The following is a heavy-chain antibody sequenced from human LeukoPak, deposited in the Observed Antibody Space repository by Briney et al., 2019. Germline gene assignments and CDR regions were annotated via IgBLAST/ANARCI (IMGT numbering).Heavy chain of an antibody. CDR3: AKGGYCSATRCYVGKGMDD. CDR2: ISHDGVDK. V-gene: IGHV3-30*18. J-gene: IGHJ4*02. CDR1: GFTFDTYG. Sequence: PGRSLRLSCAASGFTFDTYGMHWVRQAPGKGLEWVAVISHDGVDKYYADSVKGRFTISRDNSKNTVSLQVNSLRAEDKAAYYCAKGGYCSATRCYVGKGMDDWGQGTLVTVSS. D-gene: IGHD2-2*01.